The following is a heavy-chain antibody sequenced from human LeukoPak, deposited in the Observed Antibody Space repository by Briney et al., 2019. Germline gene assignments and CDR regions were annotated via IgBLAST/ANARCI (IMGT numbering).Heavy chain of an antibody. J-gene: IGHJ4*02. CDR3: ARLWGGISYYFDY. Sequence: SETLSLTCTVSSGSISSYYWSWIRQPPGKGLEWIGYIYYSGSTNYNPSLKSRVTISVDTSKNQFSLKLSSVTAADTAVYYCARLWGGISYYFDYWGQGTLVTVSS. D-gene: IGHD3-16*01. CDR1: SGSISSYY. V-gene: IGHV4-59*08. CDR2: IYYSGST.